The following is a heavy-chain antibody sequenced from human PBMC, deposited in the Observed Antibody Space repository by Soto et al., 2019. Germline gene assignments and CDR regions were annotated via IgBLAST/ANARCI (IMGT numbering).Heavy chain of an antibody. CDR2: SSSSGSTI. D-gene: IGHD3-9*01. Sequence: GGCIRLDCAGSGFTLSDYYMSWIRKAPGKGLGWVSYSSSSGSTIDYADSVKGRFTVSRDNAKNSLYLQMNSLRAEDTAVYYCARDLFTERYLRPLHAFDIWGQGTMVTVS. CDR1: GFTLSDYY. CDR3: ARDLFTERYLRPLHAFDI. V-gene: IGHV3-11*01. J-gene: IGHJ3*02.